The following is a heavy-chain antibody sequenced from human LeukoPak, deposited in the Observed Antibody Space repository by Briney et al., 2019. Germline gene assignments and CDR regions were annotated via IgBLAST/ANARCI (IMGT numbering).Heavy chain of an antibody. CDR1: GGSFSGYY. D-gene: IGHD6-13*01. V-gene: IGHV4-34*01. CDR2: INHSGST. CDR3: ARGSRWTAFDI. J-gene: IGHJ3*02. Sequence: SEALSLTCAVYGGSFSGYYWSWIRQPPRKGLEWIGEINHSGSTNYNPSLKSRVTISVDTSKNQFSLKLSSVTAADTAVYYCARGSRWTAFDIWGQGTMVTVSS.